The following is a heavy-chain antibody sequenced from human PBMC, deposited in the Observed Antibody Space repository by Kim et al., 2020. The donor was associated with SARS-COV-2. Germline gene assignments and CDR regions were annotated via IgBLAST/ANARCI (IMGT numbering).Heavy chain of an antibody. D-gene: IGHD2-15*01. V-gene: IGHV1-2*02. J-gene: IGHJ5*01. CDR1: GYRFSDYF. Sequence: ASVKVSCTSSGYRFSDYFLLWMRQAPGQGLEWMGWINPKNGDTKYSQKFQGRVALARDTSITTAYMDLNSLTSDDTAVYYCARGRGHCDGGSCYTPDSWG. CDR3: ARGRGHCDGGSCYTPDS. CDR2: INPKNGDT.